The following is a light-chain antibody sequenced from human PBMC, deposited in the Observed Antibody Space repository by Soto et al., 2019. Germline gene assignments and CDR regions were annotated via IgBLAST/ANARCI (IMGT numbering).Light chain of an antibody. CDR3: QQYGSSPP. J-gene: IGKJ5*01. CDR2: GAF. Sequence: TQSRSSLSASVGYRFTITCRASQSISTYLHWYQQKPGQSPRLLIYGAFYRATGIPDRFIGSGSGTDFTLTISSLEPEDFAVYYCQQYGSSPPFGQGTRLEIK. V-gene: IGKV3-20*01. CDR1: QSISTY.